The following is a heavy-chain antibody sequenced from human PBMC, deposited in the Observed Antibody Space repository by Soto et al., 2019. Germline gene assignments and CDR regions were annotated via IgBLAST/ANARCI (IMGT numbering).Heavy chain of an antibody. V-gene: IGHV3-48*01. CDR2: ISSSSSTI. CDR1: GFTFSSYS. CDR3: ARHPERIAEIGWFDP. D-gene: IGHD6-13*01. Sequence: EVQLVESRGGLVQPGGSLRLSCAASGFTFSSYSMNWVRQAPGTGLEWVSYISSSSSTIYYADSVKGRFTISRDNAKNSLYLQMNSLRAEDTAVYYCARHPERIAEIGWFDPWGQGTLVTVSS. J-gene: IGHJ5*02.